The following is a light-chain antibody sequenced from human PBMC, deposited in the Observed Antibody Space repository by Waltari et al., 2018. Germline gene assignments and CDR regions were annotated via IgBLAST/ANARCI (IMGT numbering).Light chain of an antibody. CDR3: LSSDSSGYIGV. CDR2: KDT. J-gene: IGLJ2*01. Sequence: SYELTQPPSVSVSPGQTARNSCSGVALPKQYPYGYRQNPGQAPGLVIFKDTERPSGIPERFSGSSSGTTVTLTISGVQAEDEADYYCLSSDSSGYIGVFGGGTKLTVL. CDR1: ALPKQY. V-gene: IGLV3-25*03.